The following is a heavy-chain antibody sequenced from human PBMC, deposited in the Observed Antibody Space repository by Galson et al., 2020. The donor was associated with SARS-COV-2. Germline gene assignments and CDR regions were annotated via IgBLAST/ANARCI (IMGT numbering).Heavy chain of an antibody. CDR3: ARENLGWGGLVGYSSSWENRCMAVDI. V-gene: IGHV1-2*04. D-gene: IGHD6-13*01. CDR1: GYTFTGYY. CDR2: INPNSGGT. J-gene: IGHJ3*02. Sequence: ASVKVSCKASGYTFTGYYMHWVRQAPGQGLEWMGWINPNSGGTNYAQKFQGWVTMTRDTSISTAYMELSRLRSDDTAVYYCARENLGWGGLVGYSSSWENRCMAVDIWGQGTMVTVSS.